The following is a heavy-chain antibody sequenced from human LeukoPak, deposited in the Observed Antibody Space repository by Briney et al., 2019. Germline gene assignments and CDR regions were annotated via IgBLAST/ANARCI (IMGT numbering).Heavy chain of an antibody. J-gene: IGHJ6*03. CDR1: GYTFTGYY. D-gene: IGHD5-18*01. CDR2: INPNSGGT. Sequence: GASVKVSCKASGYTFTGYYMHWVRQAPGQGLEWMGWINPNSGGTNYAQKFQGRVTMTRDTSISTAYMELSRLRSDDTAVYYCARGYSRYYYYYMDVWGKGTTVTVSS. V-gene: IGHV1-2*02. CDR3: ARGYSRYYYYYMDV.